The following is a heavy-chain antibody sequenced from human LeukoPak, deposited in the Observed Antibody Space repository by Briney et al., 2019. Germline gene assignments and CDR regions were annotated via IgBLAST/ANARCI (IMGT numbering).Heavy chain of an antibody. D-gene: IGHD6-13*01. J-gene: IGHJ5*02. CDR2: VSAYNGNT. V-gene: IGHV1-18*01. CDR1: GYTFTSYG. Sequence: ASVKVSCKASGYTFTSYGISWVRQAPGQGLEWMGWVSAYNGNTNYAQRLQGRVTMTTDTSTSTAYMELRSLRSDDTAVYYCARDGIAAAGKEKLWFDPWGQGTLVTVSS. CDR3: ARDGIAAAGKEKLWFDP.